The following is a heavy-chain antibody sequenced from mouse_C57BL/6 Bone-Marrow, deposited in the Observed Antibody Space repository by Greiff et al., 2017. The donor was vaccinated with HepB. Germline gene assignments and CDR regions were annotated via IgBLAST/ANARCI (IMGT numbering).Heavy chain of an antibody. D-gene: IGHD2-4*01. Sequence: EVKVVESGGGLVQPGGSLKLSCAASGFTFSDYYMYWVRQTPEKRLEWVAYISNGGGSTYYPDTVKGRFTISRDNAKNTLYLQMSRLKSEDTAMYYCARRRDYDDYAMDYWGQGTSVTVSS. J-gene: IGHJ4*01. CDR2: ISNGGGST. V-gene: IGHV5-12*01. CDR1: GFTFSDYY. CDR3: ARRRDYDDYAMDY.